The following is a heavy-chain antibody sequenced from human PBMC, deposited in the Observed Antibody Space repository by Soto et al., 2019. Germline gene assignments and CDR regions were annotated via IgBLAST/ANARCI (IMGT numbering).Heavy chain of an antibody. CDR1: GGSISSGDYY. V-gene: IGHV4-31*03. J-gene: IGHJ4*02. D-gene: IGHD6-13*01. CDR2: VYYSGIT. CDR3: AREMFSRTWYPGD. Sequence: QVQLQESGPGLVRPSQTLSLTCTVSGGSISSGDYYWSWIRQHPGRGLEWIGYVYYSGITFYNPSLKSRLTISVDTSKNQFYLRLGSVTAADTAVYYRAREMFSRTWYPGDWGQGTLVTVSS.